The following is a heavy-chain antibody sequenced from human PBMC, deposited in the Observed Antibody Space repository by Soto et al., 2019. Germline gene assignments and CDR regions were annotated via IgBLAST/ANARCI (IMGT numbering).Heavy chain of an antibody. Sequence: PGGSLRLSCAASGFTFSSYGMHWVRQAPGKGLEWVAVISYDGSNKYYADSVKGRFTISRDNSKNTLYLQMNSLRAEDTAVYYCARDYHYYGSGSYLSSYGMDVWGQGTTVTVSS. V-gene: IGHV3-30*03. J-gene: IGHJ6*02. CDR1: GFTFSSYG. D-gene: IGHD3-10*01. CDR3: ARDYHYYGSGSYLSSYGMDV. CDR2: ISYDGSNK.